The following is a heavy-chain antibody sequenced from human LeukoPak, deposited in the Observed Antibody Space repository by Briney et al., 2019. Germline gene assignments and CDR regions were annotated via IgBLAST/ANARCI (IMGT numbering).Heavy chain of an antibody. V-gene: IGHV3-64*01. J-gene: IGHJ5*02. CDR3: ATQNWFDP. Sequence: GSLRLSCAASGFTFSSYAMHWVCQALGKGLEYVSAISSNGGSTYYANSVKGRFTISRDNSKNTLYLQMGSLRAEDMAVYYCATQNWFDPWGQGTLVTVSS. CDR1: GFTFSSYA. CDR2: ISSNGGST.